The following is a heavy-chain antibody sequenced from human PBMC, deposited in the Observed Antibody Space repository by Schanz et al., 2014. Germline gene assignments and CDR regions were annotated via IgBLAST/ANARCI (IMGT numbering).Heavy chain of an antibody. V-gene: IGHV3-66*01. Sequence: EVQLVESGGGLVRPGGSLRLSCAASGFTVSSNYMSWVRQAPGKGLEWVSITYSGGSTYYADSVKGRFTISRDNTKNTLYLLMNSLRAEDTAVYYCARGYGDSPTDFWGQGTLVNVSS. CDR2: TYSGGST. J-gene: IGHJ4*02. CDR3: ARGYGDSPTDF. CDR1: GFTVSSNY. D-gene: IGHD4-17*01.